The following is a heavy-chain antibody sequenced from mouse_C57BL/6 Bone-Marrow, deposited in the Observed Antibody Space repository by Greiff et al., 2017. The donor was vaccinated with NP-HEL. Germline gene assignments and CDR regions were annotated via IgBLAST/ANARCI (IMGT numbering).Heavy chain of an antibody. J-gene: IGHJ4*01. CDR3: ASRRQLRPHYYAMDY. CDR2: IDPANGNT. D-gene: IGHD3-2*02. V-gene: IGHV14-3*01. CDR1: GFNIKNTY. Sequence: EVQLQESVAELVRPGASVKLSCTASGFNIKNTYMHWVKQRPEQGLEWIGRIDPANGNTKYAPKFQGKATIPADTSSNTAYLKLSSLTSEDTAIYYWASRRQLRPHYYAMDYWGQGTSVTVSS.